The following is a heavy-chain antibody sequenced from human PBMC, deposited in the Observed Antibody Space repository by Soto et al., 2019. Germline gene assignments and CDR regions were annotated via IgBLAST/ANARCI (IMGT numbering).Heavy chain of an antibody. V-gene: IGHV3-9*01. J-gene: IGHJ1*01. CDR1: GFMFEDFA. D-gene: IGHD3-16*01. Sequence: GGSLRLSCTVSGFMFEDFAMHWVRQAPGQGLEWVSGINWNGVNKGYAESVLGRFTISRDNAKKSLYLDMNYLRPEDTALYSCAKDVDSLGELWGYFQSWGQGTMVTVYS. CDR3: AKDVDSLGELWGYFQS. CDR2: INWNGVNK.